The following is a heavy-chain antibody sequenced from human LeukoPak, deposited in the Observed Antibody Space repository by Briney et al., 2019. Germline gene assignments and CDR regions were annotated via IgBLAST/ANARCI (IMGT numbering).Heavy chain of an antibody. D-gene: IGHD2-21*02. CDR1: GFTFSSYW. CDR3: AGPGGGDCERLSPYYYYGMDV. Sequence: GGSLRLSCAASGFTFSSYWMSWVRQAPGKGREWVANIKQDGSEKYYGDSVKGRFTISRDNAANSLYLQMNSLRVEDTAVYYCAGPGGGDCERLSPYYYYGMDVWGQGTTVTVSS. CDR2: IKQDGSEK. J-gene: IGHJ6*02. V-gene: IGHV3-7*01.